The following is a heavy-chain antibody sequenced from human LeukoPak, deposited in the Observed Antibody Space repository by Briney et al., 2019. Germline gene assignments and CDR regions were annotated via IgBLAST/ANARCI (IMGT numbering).Heavy chain of an antibody. Sequence: SETLSLTCTLAGGSTNSGGHEWSWIRQHPGPGLEWIGNIKYSGNTYYNPSLKRRVSISRDTSMNQFSLKLTSVTAADTAVYYCARMVIDSSDHWGLGTLVTVSS. D-gene: IGHD3-22*01. CDR3: ARMVIDSSDH. J-gene: IGHJ4*02. V-gene: IGHV4-31*03. CDR2: IKYSGNT. CDR1: GGSTNSGGHE.